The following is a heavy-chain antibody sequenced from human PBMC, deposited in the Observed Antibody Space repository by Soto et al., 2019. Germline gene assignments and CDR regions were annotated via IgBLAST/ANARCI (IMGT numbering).Heavy chain of an antibody. CDR2: IYYSGST. CDR1: GGSISSGGYY. J-gene: IGHJ4*02. V-gene: IGHV4-31*03. CDR3: ARVKALYYFDY. Sequence: SETLSLTCPVSGGSISSGGYYWSWIRQHPGKGLEWIGYIYYSGSTYYNPSLKSRVTISVDTSKNQFSLKLSSVTAADTAVYYCARVKALYYFDYWGQGTLVTVSS. D-gene: IGHD3-16*01.